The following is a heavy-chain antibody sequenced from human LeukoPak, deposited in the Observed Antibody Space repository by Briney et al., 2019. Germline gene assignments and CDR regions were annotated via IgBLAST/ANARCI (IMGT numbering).Heavy chain of an antibody. Sequence: PGGSLRLSCAASGFTFSSYAMHWVRQAPGKGLEWVAVISYDGSNKYYADSVKGRFTISRDNSKNTLYLQMNSLRAEDTAVYYCARDHYYGSGSLDYWGQGTLVTVSS. CDR2: ISYDGSNK. CDR1: GFTFSSYA. CDR3: ARDHYYGSGSLDY. J-gene: IGHJ4*02. V-gene: IGHV3-30-3*01. D-gene: IGHD3-10*01.